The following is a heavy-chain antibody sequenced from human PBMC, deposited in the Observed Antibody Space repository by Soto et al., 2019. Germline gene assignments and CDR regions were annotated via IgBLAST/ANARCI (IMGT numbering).Heavy chain of an antibody. CDR1: GFTFSSYS. CDR3: ARNNYYDSSGDRAASFDY. V-gene: IGHV3-21*01. D-gene: IGHD3-22*01. J-gene: IGHJ4*02. Sequence: LRLSCAASGFTFSSYSMNWVRQAPGKGLEWVSSISSSSSYIYYADSVKGRFTISRDNAKNSLYLQMNSLRAEDTAVYYCARNNYYDSSGDRAASFDYWGQGTLVTVSS. CDR2: ISSSSSYI.